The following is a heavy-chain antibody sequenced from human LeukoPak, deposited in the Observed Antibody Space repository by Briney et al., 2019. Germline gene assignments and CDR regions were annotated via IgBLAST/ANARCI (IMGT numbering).Heavy chain of an antibody. D-gene: IGHD6-19*01. V-gene: IGHV1-18*04. CDR3: AREAVAGAFLEY. Sequence: GASVKVSCKASGYTFTGYYMHWVRQAPGQGLEWMGWISAYNGNTNYAQKLQGRVTMTTDTSTSTAYMELRSLRSDDTAVYYCAREAVAGAFLEYWGQGTLVTVSS. CDR2: ISAYNGNT. CDR1: GYTFTGYY. J-gene: IGHJ4*02.